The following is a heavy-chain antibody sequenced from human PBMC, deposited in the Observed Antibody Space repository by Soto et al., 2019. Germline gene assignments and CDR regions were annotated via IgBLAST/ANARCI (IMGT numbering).Heavy chain of an antibody. Sequence: SETLSLTCTVSGGSISSGGYYWSWIRQHPGKGLEWIGYIYYSGSTYYNPSLKSRVTISVDTSKNQFSLKLSSVTAADTAVYYCARVPTTVTTNGFDYWGQGTLVTVSS. J-gene: IGHJ4*02. D-gene: IGHD4-17*01. CDR1: GGSISSGGYY. CDR3: ARVPTTVTTNGFDY. V-gene: IGHV4-31*03. CDR2: IYYSGST.